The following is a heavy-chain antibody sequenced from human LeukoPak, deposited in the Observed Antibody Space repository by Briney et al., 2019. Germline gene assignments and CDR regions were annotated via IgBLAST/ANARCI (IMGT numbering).Heavy chain of an antibody. Sequence: GGSLRLSCAASGFTFSSYAMSWVRQAPGKGLEWVAVIWYDGSNKYYADSVKGRFTISRDNSKNTLYLQMNSLRAEDTAVYYCARDRPPRNFDLWGRGTLVTVSS. CDR1: GFTFSSYA. J-gene: IGHJ2*01. CDR3: ARDRPPRNFDL. V-gene: IGHV3-33*08. CDR2: IWYDGSNK.